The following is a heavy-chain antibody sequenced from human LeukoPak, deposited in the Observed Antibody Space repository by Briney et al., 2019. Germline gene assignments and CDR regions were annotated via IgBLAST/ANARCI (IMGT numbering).Heavy chain of an antibody. CDR1: GGSISSYY. V-gene: IGHV4-59*01. J-gene: IGHJ4*02. D-gene: IGHD6-19*01. CDR3: ARGGSSGWYTQFDY. CDR2: IYYSGST. Sequence: PSETLSLTCTVSGGSISSYYWSWIRQPPGKGLEWIGYIYYSGSTNYNPSLKSRVTISVDTSKNQFSLKLSSVTTADTAVYYCARGGSSGWYTQFDYWGQGTLVTVSS.